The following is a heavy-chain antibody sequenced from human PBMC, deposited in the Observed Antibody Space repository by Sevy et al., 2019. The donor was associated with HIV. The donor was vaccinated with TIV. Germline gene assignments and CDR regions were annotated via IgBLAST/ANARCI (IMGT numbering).Heavy chain of an antibody. D-gene: IGHD6-13*01. CDR2: ISAYNGNT. CDR3: AGDQASWDAAAAAPFDY. J-gene: IGHJ4*02. CDR1: GYTFTSYG. Sequence: ASVKVSCKASGYTFTSYGISWVRQAPGQGLEWMGWISAYNGNTNYAQKLQGRVTMTTDTSTSTAYMELRSLRSDDTAVYYCAGDQASWDAAAAAPFDYWGQGTLLIVSS. V-gene: IGHV1-18*01.